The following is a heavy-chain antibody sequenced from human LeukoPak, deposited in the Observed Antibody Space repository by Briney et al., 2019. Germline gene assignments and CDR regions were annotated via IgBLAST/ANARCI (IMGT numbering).Heavy chain of an antibody. CDR3: AKDRGSGYLDY. J-gene: IGHJ4*02. CDR2: TSSDGSNK. D-gene: IGHD6-19*01. V-gene: IGHV3-30*18. CDR1: GFTFSSYG. Sequence: PGRSLRLSCAASGFTFSSYGMHWVRQVPGKWLEWVAVTSSDGSNKYYADSVRGRFTISRDNSKNTMYLQMNSLRAEDTAVYYCAKDRGSGYLDYWGQGTLVTVSS.